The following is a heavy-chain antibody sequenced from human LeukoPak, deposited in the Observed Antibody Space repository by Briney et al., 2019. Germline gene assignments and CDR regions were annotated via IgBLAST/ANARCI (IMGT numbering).Heavy chain of an antibody. Sequence: SETLSLTCTVSGGSISSGSYYWSWIRQPAGKGLEWIGRIYTSGSTNHNPSLKSRVTISVDTSKNQFSLKLSSVTAADTAVYYCARVSPGYYYDSSGLWGQGTLVTVSS. CDR2: IYTSGST. D-gene: IGHD3-22*01. CDR3: ARVSPGYYYDSSGL. V-gene: IGHV4-61*02. J-gene: IGHJ4*02. CDR1: GGSISSGSYY.